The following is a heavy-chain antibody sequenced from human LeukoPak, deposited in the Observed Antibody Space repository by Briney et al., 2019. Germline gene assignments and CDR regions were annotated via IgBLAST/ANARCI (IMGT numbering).Heavy chain of an antibody. CDR3: AKVRYSSPYDAFDI. Sequence: GASVKVSCKASGGTFSSYAISWVRQAPGQGLEWMGGIIPIFGTANYAQKFQGRVTITADESTSTAYMELSSLRSEDTAVYYCAKVRYSSPYDAFDIWGQGTMVTVSS. V-gene: IGHV1-69*13. CDR1: GGTFSSYA. CDR2: IIPIFGTA. D-gene: IGHD6-13*01. J-gene: IGHJ3*02.